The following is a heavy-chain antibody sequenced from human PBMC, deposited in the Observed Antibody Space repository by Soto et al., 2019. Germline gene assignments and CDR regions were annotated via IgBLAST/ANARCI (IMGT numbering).Heavy chain of an antibody. Sequence: EVQLLESGGGLVQPGGSLRLSCAASGFTFSSYAMSWVRQAPGKGLEWVSAISGSGGSTYYADSEKGRFTISRDNSKNTLYLQMNSLRAEDTAVYYCAKDADHYDILTGSFYYWGQGTLVTVSS. J-gene: IGHJ4*02. V-gene: IGHV3-23*01. D-gene: IGHD3-9*01. CDR3: AKDADHYDILTGSFYY. CDR2: ISGSGGST. CDR1: GFTFSSYA.